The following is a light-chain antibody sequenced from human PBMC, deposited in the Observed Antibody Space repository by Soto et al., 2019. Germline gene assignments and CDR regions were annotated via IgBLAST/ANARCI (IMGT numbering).Light chain of an antibody. CDR2: AAS. CDR3: LQHNSYPWT. Sequence: DIQMTQSPSSLSASVGDRVTITCRASQGIRTDLGWYQQRQGKAPKRLIYAASSLQIGVPSRFSGSGSGTEFTLTISILQPEDFATYYCLQHNSYPWTFCQGTKVEIK. V-gene: IGKV1-17*01. J-gene: IGKJ1*01. CDR1: QGIRTD.